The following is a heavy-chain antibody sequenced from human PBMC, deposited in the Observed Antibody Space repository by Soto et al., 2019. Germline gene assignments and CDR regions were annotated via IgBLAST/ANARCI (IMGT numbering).Heavy chain of an antibody. Sequence: GGSLRLSCAASGFTSRGHYMRFGRQARREGVERLTDIGQEKREKNYVDSVKGRFTISRDNAKNSLYLQMNSLRAEDTAVYYCAKDRRVVAVAAPFDYWGQGTLVTVSS. CDR1: GFTSRGHY. D-gene: IGHD6-19*01. CDR3: AKDRRVVAVAAPFDY. V-gene: IGHV3-7*01. CDR2: IGQEKREK. J-gene: IGHJ4*02.